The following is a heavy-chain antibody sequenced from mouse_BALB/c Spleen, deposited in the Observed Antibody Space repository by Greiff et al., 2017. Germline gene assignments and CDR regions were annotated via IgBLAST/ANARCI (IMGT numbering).Heavy chain of an antibody. CDR3: ARGSSYFDY. D-gene: IGHD1-1*01. V-gene: IGHV3-2*02. Sequence: VQLKESGPGLVKPSQSLSLTCTVTGYSITSDYAWNWIRQFPGNKLEWMGYISYSGSTSYNPSLKSRISITRDTSKNQFFLQLNSVTTEDTATYYCARGSSYFDYWGQGTTLTVSS. CDR2: ISYSGST. CDR1: GYSITSDYA. J-gene: IGHJ2*01.